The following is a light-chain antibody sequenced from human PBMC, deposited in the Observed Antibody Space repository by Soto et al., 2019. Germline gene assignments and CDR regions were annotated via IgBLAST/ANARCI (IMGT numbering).Light chain of an antibody. J-gene: IGLJ2*01. Sequence: QSVLTQPASVSGSPGQSITISCTGTYSDVGSYNLVSCYQQHPGNAPKLMIYDVNKPPAVVANRFSGSKSANTASLTISARQAADEEDYYCCSYDTTTTFVFGGGTKLTVL. CDR3: CSYDTTTTFV. V-gene: IGLV2-23*02. CDR1: YSDVGSYNL. CDR2: DVN.